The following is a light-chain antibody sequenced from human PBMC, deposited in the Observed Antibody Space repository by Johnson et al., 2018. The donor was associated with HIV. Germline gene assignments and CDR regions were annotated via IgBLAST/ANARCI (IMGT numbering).Light chain of an antibody. V-gene: IGLV1-51*02. CDR1: SSNIENNF. Sequence: QPVLTQPPSVSAAPGQKVTVSCSGSSSNIENNFVSWYQQLPGTAPKLLIYEDNKRPSGIPDRFSGSKSGASATLGITGLQTGDEADYYCGTWDSSLSAPVFGTVTKVTVL. J-gene: IGLJ1*01. CDR3: GTWDSSLSAPV. CDR2: EDN.